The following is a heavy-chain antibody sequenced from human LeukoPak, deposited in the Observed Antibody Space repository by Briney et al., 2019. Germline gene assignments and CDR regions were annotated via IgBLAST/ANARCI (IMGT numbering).Heavy chain of an antibody. CDR3: ARVGGTTVTQPPDY. D-gene: IGHD4-17*01. V-gene: IGHV4-59*01. J-gene: IGHJ4*02. CDR1: GGSISSYY. Sequence: PSETLSLTCTVSGGSISSYYWSWIRQPPGKGLEWIGYIYYSGSTNYNPSLKSRVTISVDTSKNQFSLKLSSVTAADTAVYYCARVGGTTVTQPPDYWGQGTLVTVSS. CDR2: IYYSGST.